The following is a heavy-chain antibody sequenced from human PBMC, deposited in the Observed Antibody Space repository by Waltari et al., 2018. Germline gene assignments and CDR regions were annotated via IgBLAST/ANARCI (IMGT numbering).Heavy chain of an antibody. CDR2: IYSSGST. CDR1: GGSISSYY. Sequence: QVQLQESGPGLVKPSETLSLTCTVSGGSISSYYWSWIRQPPGKGLEWIGYIYSSGSTTYNPSLKSRVTISVDTSKNQFSLKLSSVTAADTAVYYCARARSSYSSSSKAFDIWGQGTMVTVSS. D-gene: IGHD6-6*01. J-gene: IGHJ3*02. CDR3: ARARSSYSSSSKAFDI. V-gene: IGHV4-59*01.